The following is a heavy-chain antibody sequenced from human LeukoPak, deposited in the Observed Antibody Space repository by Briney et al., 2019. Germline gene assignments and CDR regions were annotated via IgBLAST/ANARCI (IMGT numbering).Heavy chain of an antibody. V-gene: IGHV3-23*01. CDR2: ISGSGGNA. Sequence: PGGSLRLSCAASGFTFSSYAMSWVRQAPGKGLEWVSAISGSGGNAYYADSVKGRFTISRDNSKNTLYLQMNSLRAEDTALYDCAKDHKEQQLVRTFDYWGQGTLVTVSS. D-gene: IGHD6-13*01. CDR3: AKDHKEQQLVRTFDY. CDR1: GFTFSSYA. J-gene: IGHJ4*02.